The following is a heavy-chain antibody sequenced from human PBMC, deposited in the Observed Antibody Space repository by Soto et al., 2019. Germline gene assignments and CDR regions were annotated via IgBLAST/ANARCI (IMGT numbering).Heavy chain of an antibody. CDR2: INAGNGNT. D-gene: IGHD5-12*01. CDR1: GYTFTGYA. J-gene: IGHJ4*02. V-gene: IGHV1-3*05. CDR3: ARAVAVPADFDY. Sequence: QVQLVQSGAEEKKPGASVKVSCKASGYTFTGYAMHWVRQAPGQSLEWMGWINAGNGNTKYPQRFQGRVTITRDTSASTAYMELSSLRSEDTSVYYCARAVAVPADFDYWGQGTLVTVSS.